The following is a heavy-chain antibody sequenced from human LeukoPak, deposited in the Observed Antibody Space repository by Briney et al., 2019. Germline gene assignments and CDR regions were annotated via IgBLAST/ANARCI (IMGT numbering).Heavy chain of an antibody. V-gene: IGHV1-24*01. J-gene: IGHJ5*02. CDR3: ATTPEGYSSEGP. D-gene: IGHD6-19*01. Sequence: ASVKVSCKVSGYTLTELSMHWVRQAPGKGLEWMGGFDPEDGETIYAQKFQGRVTMTEDTSTDTAYMELSSLRSEDTAVYYCATTPEGYSSEGPWGQGTLVTVSS. CDR2: FDPEDGET. CDR1: GYTLTELS.